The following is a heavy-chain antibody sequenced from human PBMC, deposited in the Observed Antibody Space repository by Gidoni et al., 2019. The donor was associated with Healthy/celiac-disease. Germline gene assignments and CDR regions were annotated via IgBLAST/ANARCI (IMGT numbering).Heavy chain of an antibody. Sequence: EVQLVESGGGLVQPGGSLRLSCDASGFTFINYSMTWVRQAPGKGLEWVSYISCSSSTIYYADSVKGRFTISRDNAKNSLYLQMNSLRAEDTAVYYCARVWFGELLDWYFDLWGRGTLVTVSS. J-gene: IGHJ2*01. CDR2: ISCSSSTI. V-gene: IGHV3-48*01. CDR1: GFTFINYS. D-gene: IGHD3-10*01. CDR3: ARVWFGELLDWYFDL.